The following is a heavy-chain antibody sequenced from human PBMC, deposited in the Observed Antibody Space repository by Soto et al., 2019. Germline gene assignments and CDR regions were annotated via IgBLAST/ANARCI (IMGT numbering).Heavy chain of an antibody. J-gene: IGHJ4*02. Sequence: SETLSLTCTVSGGSISSYYWSWIRQPPGKGLEWIGYIYYSGSTNYNPSLKSRVTISVDTSKNQFSLKLSSVTAADTAVYYCARGAMVRGVIITYYFDYWGQGTLVTVSS. CDR1: GGSISSYY. CDR3: ARGAMVRGVIITYYFDY. V-gene: IGHV4-59*01. D-gene: IGHD3-10*01. CDR2: IYYSGST.